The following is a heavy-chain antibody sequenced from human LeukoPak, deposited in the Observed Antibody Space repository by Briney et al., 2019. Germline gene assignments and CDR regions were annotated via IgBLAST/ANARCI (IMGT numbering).Heavy chain of an antibody. Sequence: GGSLRPSCAASGFTVSSNYMSWVRQAPGKGLEWVSVIYSGGSTYYADSVKGRFTISRDNSKNTLYLQMNSLRAEDTAVYYCARGQSHGYFDYWGQGTLVTVSS. V-gene: IGHV3-53*01. CDR3: ARGQSHGYFDY. CDR2: IYSGGST. J-gene: IGHJ4*02. CDR1: GFTVSSNY.